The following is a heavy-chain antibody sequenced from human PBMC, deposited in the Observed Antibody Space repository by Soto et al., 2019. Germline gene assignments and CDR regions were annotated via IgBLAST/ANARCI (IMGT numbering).Heavy chain of an antibody. V-gene: IGHV3-23*01. CDR2: ISGSGGST. CDR1: GFTFISYA. Sequence: PGGSLRLSCAASGFTFISYAMSWVLQAPWKGLEWVSAISGSGGSTYYADSVKGRFTISRDNSKNTLYLQMNSLRAEDTAVYYCAKDLGPHGDYESYFDYWGQGTLVTVSS. CDR3: AKDLGPHGDYESYFDY. D-gene: IGHD4-17*01. J-gene: IGHJ4*02.